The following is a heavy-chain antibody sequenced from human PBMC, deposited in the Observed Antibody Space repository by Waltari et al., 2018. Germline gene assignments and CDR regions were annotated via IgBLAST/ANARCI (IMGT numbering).Heavy chain of an antibody. Sequence: QVQLVQSGAEVKKPGASVKVSCKASGYTFTGYHMHWVRQAPGQGLEWMGRINPNSGGTNYAQKFQGRVTMTRDTSISTAYMELSRLRSDDTAVYYCARARIAARQSYYYYYGMDVWGQGTTVTVSS. V-gene: IGHV1-2*06. CDR3: ARARIAARQSYYYYYGMDV. CDR2: INPNSGGT. J-gene: IGHJ6*02. D-gene: IGHD6-6*01. CDR1: GYTFTGYH.